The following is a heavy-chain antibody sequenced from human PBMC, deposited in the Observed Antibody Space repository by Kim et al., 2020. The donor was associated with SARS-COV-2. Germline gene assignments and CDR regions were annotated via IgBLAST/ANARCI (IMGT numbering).Heavy chain of an antibody. CDR3: ARIPWFGELLSGAFDI. J-gene: IGHJ3*02. Sequence: VKGRFTISRDNAKNSLYLQMNSLRAEDTAVYYCARIPWFGELLSGAFDIWGQGTMVTVSS. D-gene: IGHD3-10*01. V-gene: IGHV3-11*06.